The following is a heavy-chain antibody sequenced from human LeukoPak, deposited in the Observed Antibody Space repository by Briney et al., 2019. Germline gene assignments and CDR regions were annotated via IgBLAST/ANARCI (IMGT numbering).Heavy chain of an antibody. V-gene: IGHV3-21*03. J-gene: IGHJ4*02. CDR3: ARDVPLTYSYGYREAEGPDY. D-gene: IGHD5-18*01. Sequence: GGSLRLSCAASGFTFSSYSMNWVRQAPGKGLEWVSSISSSSSYIYYADSVKGRFTISRDNAKNSLYLQMNSLRAEDTAVYYCARDVPLTYSYGYREAEGPDYWGLGTLVTVSS. CDR1: GFTFSSYS. CDR2: ISSSSSYI.